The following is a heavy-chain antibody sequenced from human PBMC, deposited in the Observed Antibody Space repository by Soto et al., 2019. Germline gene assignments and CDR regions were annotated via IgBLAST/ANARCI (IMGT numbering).Heavy chain of an antibody. D-gene: IGHD3-22*01. CDR2: VLYDGRNK. CDR1: GFTFSSYG. CDR3: AKAGYYDSSGYYELDY. Sequence: QVQLVESGGGVVQPGRSLRLSCAASGFTFSSYGMHWVPQAPGKGLEWVAVVLYDGRNKYYADSVKGRFTISRDNSKNTVYLQMNSLRAEDTAVYYCAKAGYYDSSGYYELDYWGQETLVTVSS. V-gene: IGHV3-30*18. J-gene: IGHJ4*02.